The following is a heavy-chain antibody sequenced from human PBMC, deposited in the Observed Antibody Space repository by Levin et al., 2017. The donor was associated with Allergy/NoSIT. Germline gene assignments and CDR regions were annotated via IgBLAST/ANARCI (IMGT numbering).Heavy chain of an antibody. J-gene: IGHJ4*02. D-gene: IGHD3-9*01. CDR3: ARGTPGYYIADNDY. V-gene: IGHV3-21*01. CDR2: ISSSSSYI. Sequence: GGSLRLSCAASGFTFSSYSMNWVRQAPGKGLEWVSSISSSSSYIYYADSVKGRFTISRDNAKNSLYLQMNSLRAEDTAVYYCARGTPGYYIADNDYWGQGTLVTVSS. CDR1: GFTFSSYS.